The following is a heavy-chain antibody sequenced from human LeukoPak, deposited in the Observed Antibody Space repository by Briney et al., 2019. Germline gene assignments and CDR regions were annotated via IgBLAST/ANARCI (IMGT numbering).Heavy chain of an antibody. CDR2: IRYDGSNK. D-gene: IGHD2-15*01. J-gene: IGHJ4*02. CDR3: AKDLRGYCSGGSCYPFDY. V-gene: IGHV3-30*02. Sequence: GGSLRLSCAASGFTFSSHGMHWVRQAPGKGLEWVAFIRYDGSNKYYADSVKGRFTISRDNSKNTLYLQMNSLRAEDTAVYYCAKDLRGYCSGGSCYPFDYWGQGTLVTVSS. CDR1: GFTFSSHG.